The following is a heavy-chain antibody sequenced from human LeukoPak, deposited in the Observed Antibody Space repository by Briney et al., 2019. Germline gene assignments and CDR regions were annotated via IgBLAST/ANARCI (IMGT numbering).Heavy chain of an antibody. CDR1: GFTFSSYS. J-gene: IGHJ6*03. V-gene: IGHV3-21*01. CDR2: ISSSSSYI. D-gene: IGHD2-2*02. CDR3: ARVVVVPAAIRGDYYYMDV. Sequence: GGSLRLSCAASGFTFSSYSMNWARQAPGKGLEWVSSISSSSSYIYYADSVKGRFTISRDNAKNSLYLQMNSLRAEDTAVYYCARVVVVPAAIRGDYYYMDVWGQGTTVTVSS.